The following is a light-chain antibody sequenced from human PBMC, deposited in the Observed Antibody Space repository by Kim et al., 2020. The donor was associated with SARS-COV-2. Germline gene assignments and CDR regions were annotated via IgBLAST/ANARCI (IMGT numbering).Light chain of an antibody. V-gene: IGLV2-14*02. J-gene: IGLJ1*01. CDR1: SSDVGSYNL. CDR3: AAWDDSLNGPV. CDR2: EVS. Sequence: QSALTQPASVSGSPGQSITISCTGTSSDVGSYNLVSWYQQHPGKAPKLMIYEVSKRPSGVPDRFSGSKSGTSASLAISGLQSEDEADYYCAAWDDSLNGPVFGTGTKVTVL.